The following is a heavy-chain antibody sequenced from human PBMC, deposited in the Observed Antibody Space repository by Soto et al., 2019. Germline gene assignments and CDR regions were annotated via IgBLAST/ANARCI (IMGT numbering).Heavy chain of an antibody. D-gene: IGHD3-10*01. V-gene: IGHV3-23*01. J-gene: IGHJ4*02. CDR3: AKVSITMVRGVIIFFDY. CDR1: GFTFSSYA. CDR2: ISGSGGST. Sequence: GGSLRLSCAASGFTFSSYAKSWVRQAPGKGLEWVSAISGSGGSTYYADSVKGRFTISRDNSKNTLYLQMNSLRAEDTAVYYCAKVSITMVRGVIIFFDYWGQGTLVTVSS.